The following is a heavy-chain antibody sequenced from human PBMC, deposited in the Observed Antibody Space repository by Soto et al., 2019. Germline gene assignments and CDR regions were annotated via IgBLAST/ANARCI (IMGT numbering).Heavy chain of an antibody. CDR1: GFTFSSYS. D-gene: IGHD3-9*01. Sequence: GGSLRLSCAASGFTFSSYSMNWVRQAPGKGLEWVSYISSSSSTIYYADPVKGRFTISRDNAKNSLYLQMNSLTAEDTVVYYCARDHYDILTGYWDYYYYYYMDVWGKGTTVTVSS. CDR3: ARDHYDILTGYWDYYYYYYMDV. J-gene: IGHJ6*03. CDR2: ISSSSSTI. V-gene: IGHV3-48*01.